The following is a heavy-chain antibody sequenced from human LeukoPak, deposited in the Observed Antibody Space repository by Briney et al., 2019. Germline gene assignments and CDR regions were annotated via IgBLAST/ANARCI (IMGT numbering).Heavy chain of an antibody. V-gene: IGHV3-33*01. D-gene: IGHD3-10*01. CDR1: GFTFSSYG. Sequence: GSLRLSCAASGFTFSSYGMHWIRQAPGKGLEWVAVIWYDESKKYYADSVKGRFTISRDTSKNTLYLQVNSLRAEDTAVYYCVRDGGSGIDYWGQGTLVTVSS. CDR3: VRDGGSGIDY. CDR2: IWYDESKK. J-gene: IGHJ4*02.